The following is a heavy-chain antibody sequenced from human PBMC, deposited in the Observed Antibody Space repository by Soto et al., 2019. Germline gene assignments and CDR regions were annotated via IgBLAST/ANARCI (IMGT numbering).Heavy chain of an antibody. V-gene: IGHV3-33*01. D-gene: IGHD3-10*01. CDR3: ARDACYGSGSYAY. J-gene: IGHJ4*02. CDR1: GFTFSSFG. Sequence: QVQLVESGGGVVQPGRSLRLSCTASGFTFSSFGMHWVRQAPGKGLEWVAVIWYDGSNEYYADSVKGRFTISRDNSKNTLYLQMNSLRAEDTAVYYCARDACYGSGSYAYWGQGTLVTVSS. CDR2: IWYDGSNE.